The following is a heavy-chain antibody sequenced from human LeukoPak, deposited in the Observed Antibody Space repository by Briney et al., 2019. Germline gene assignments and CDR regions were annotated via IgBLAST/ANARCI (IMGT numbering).Heavy chain of an antibody. D-gene: IGHD4-17*01. CDR1: GGSLSNYY. CDR2: VYYTGST. CDR3: ARIDGDLLDS. Sequence: RWETLSLTCSVSGGSLSNYYWTWIRQPPGKGLEYIGYVYYTGSTNYNPSLQSRVAISIGTSKNQFSLKLRSVTAADTAVYFCARIDGDLLDSWGQGTLVAVSS. J-gene: IGHJ4*02. V-gene: IGHV4-59*08.